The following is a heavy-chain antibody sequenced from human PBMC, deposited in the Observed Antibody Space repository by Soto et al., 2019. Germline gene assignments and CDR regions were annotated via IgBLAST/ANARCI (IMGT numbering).Heavy chain of an antibody. Sequence: QITLKESGPTLVKPTQTLTLTCTVSGFSLNTYGVGVGWIRQPPGKALEWLALIYWDDDKRYSPSLQSRLTIPKDTSKSQLVLTMTNMDPVDTVTYYCARALGSWGAYYFDYWGQGALVTVSS. D-gene: IGHD3-16*01. J-gene: IGHJ4*02. CDR3: ARALGSWGAYYFDY. V-gene: IGHV2-5*02. CDR1: GFSLNTYGVG. CDR2: IYWDDDK.